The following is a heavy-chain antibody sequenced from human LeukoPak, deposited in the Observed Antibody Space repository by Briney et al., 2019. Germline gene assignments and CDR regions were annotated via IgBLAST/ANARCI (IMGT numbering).Heavy chain of an antibody. J-gene: IGHJ4*02. V-gene: IGHV1-69*05. CDR2: IIPIFGTA. CDR3: ARDKVLIVGATLFDY. D-gene: IGHD1-26*01. Sequence: SVKVSCKASGGTFSSYAISWVRQAPGQGLEWMGGIIPIFGTANYAQKFQGRVTMTRDTSTSTVYMELSSLRSEDTAVYYCARDKVLIVGATLFDYWGQGTLVTVSS. CDR1: GGTFSSYA.